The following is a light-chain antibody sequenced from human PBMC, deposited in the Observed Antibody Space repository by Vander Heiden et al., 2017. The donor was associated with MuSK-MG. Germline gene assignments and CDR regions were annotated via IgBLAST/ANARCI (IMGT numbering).Light chain of an antibody. V-gene: IGLV2-8*01. CDR3: NSWAGSSII. CDR1: SSDVGGYNF. J-gene: IGLJ2*01. CDR2: EVS. Sequence: SPLIQPPPAPGLPGQSVTISCTGTSSDVGGYNFVSWYQQHPGKAPKLMIYEVSQRPSGVPDRFSGSKSGNTASLTVSGLQAEDEADYYCNSWAGSSIIFGGGTKLTVL.